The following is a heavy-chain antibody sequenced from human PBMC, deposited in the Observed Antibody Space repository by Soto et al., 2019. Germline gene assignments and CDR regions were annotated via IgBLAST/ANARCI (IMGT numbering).Heavy chain of an antibody. Sequence: RGESLKISCKGSGYSFTSYWIGWVRQMPGKGLEWMGIIYPGDSDTRYSPSFQGQVTISADKSISTAYLQWSSLKASDTAMYYCARRYCSGGSCYGAFDIWGQGTMVTVSS. CDR3: ARRYCSGGSCYGAFDI. J-gene: IGHJ3*02. CDR1: GYSFTSYW. D-gene: IGHD2-15*01. CDR2: IYPGDSDT. V-gene: IGHV5-51*01.